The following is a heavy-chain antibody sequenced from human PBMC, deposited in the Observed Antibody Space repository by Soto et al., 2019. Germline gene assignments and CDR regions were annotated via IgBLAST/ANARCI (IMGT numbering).Heavy chain of an antibody. Sequence: PGESLKISCKASGYNFNKYWIGWVRQMPEKGLEWMGIIYPGDSDTRYSPSFQGHVTISADKSINTAYLQWSSLEAADTAVYYCTRDTRGHGYNHGTFDYWGQGTLVTVSS. J-gene: IGHJ4*02. D-gene: IGHD5-12*01. V-gene: IGHV5-51*01. CDR1: GYNFNKYW. CDR2: IYPGDSDT. CDR3: TRDTRGHGYNHGTFDY.